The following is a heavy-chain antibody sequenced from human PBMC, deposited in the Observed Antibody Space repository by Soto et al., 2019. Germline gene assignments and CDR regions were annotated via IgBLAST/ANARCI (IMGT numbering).Heavy chain of an antibody. J-gene: IGHJ4*02. D-gene: IGHD1-26*01. CDR3: AREALGATWDY. CDR1: GGTFSSYV. Sequence: QVQLVQSGAEVKRPGSSVTVSCKASGGTFSSYVFDWVRQTPGQGLEWMGRIIPMFGTTDYAQKFQGRVIISADESTTTAYMDLSSLRSDDTAVYYCAREALGATWDYWGQGTLVTVSS. CDR2: IIPMFGTT. V-gene: IGHV1-69*13.